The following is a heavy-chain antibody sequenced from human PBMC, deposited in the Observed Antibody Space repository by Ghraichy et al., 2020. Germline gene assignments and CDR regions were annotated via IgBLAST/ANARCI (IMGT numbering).Heavy chain of an antibody. CDR1: GYSFTSYW. CDR3: ARGFYYASGSYDAFDI. D-gene: IGHD3-10*01. V-gene: IGHV5-51*01. CDR2: IYPGDSDT. J-gene: IGHJ3*02. Sequence: GESLNISCKGSGYSFTSYWIGWVRQMPGKGLEWMGIIYPGDSDTRYSPSFQGQVTISADKSISTAYLQWSSLQASDTAMYYCARGFYYASGSYDAFDIWGQGTMVTVSS.